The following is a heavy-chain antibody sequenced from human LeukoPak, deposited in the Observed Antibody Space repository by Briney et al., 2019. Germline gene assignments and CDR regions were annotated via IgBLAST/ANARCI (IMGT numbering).Heavy chain of an antibody. CDR3: ARGVSGRSVFGY. J-gene: IGHJ4*02. Sequence: SETLSLTCAVYGGSFSGYYWSWIRQPPGKGLEWIGEINHSGGTNYNPSLKSRVTISVDTSKNQFSLKLSSVTAADTAVYYCARGVSGRSVFGYWGQGTLVTVSS. V-gene: IGHV4-34*01. CDR1: GGSFSGYY. CDR2: INHSGGT. D-gene: IGHD1-26*01.